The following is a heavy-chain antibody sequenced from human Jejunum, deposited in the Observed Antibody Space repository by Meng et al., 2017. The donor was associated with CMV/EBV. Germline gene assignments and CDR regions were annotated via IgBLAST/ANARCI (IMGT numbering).Heavy chain of an antibody. CDR2: VDPEDGET. Sequence: KGSGDTFTDYYIHWVQQAPGRGLEWMGLVDPEDGETIYAARSQGRVTISADTSTDTIYMELTSLRSEDTAVYFCALGLYSTSWFFDLWGRGTLVTVSS. J-gene: IGHJ2*01. CDR3: ALGLYSTSWFFDL. CDR1: GDTFTDYY. V-gene: IGHV1-69-2*01. D-gene: IGHD5-18*01.